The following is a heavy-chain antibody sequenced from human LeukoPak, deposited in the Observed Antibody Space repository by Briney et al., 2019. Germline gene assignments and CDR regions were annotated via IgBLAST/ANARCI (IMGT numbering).Heavy chain of an antibody. CDR3: AKDVNAHCRGDCFDY. V-gene: IGHV3-30*02. J-gene: IGHJ4*02. D-gene: IGHD2-21*01. Sequence: GGSLRLSCATSGFTFNTYGTHWVRQAPGKGLEWVAFITIDGNNKYYADSVKGRFTISRDNSKNTVSLEMNSLRVEDTAVYYCAKDVNAHCRGDCFDYWGQGTLVTVSS. CDR1: GFTFNTYG. CDR2: ITIDGNNK.